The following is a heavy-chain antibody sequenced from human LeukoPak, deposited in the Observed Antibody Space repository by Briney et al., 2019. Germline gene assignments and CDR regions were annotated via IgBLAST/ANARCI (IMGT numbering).Heavy chain of an antibody. V-gene: IGHV4-38-2*01. CDR1: GFTFTDSY. D-gene: IGHD2-21*02. CDR2: IYYSGRS. Sequence: PGGSLRLSCAASGFTFTDSYMSWIRQPPGKGLEWIGSIYYSGRSYYKVSLNSRVIISLDTPNNQFSLKVSSVTAADTALYYCARVPLSTAYLHYYSMDVWGKGTTVTVSS. CDR3: ARVPLSTAYLHYYSMDV. J-gene: IGHJ6*03.